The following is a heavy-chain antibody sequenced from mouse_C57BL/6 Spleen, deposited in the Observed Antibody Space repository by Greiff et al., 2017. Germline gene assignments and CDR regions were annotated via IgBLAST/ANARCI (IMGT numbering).Heavy chain of an antibody. CDR3: ASDGYPFDY. CDR2: IDPSDSET. Sequence: QVQLQQPGAELVRPGSSVKLSCKASGYTFTSYWMHWVKQRPIQGLEWIGNIDPSDSETKYNQKFKGKATLTVDKSSSTAYMQLCSLTSDDSAVYYYASDGYPFDYWGQGTTLTVSS. V-gene: IGHV1-52*01. CDR1: GYTFTSYW. J-gene: IGHJ2*01. D-gene: IGHD2-3*01.